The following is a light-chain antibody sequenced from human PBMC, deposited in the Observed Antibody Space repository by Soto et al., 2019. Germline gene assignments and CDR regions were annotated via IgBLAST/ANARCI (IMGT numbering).Light chain of an antibody. J-gene: IGKJ2*01. CDR2: GVS. Sequence: EIVMTQSPATLSVSPGERATLSCRASQSVSSNLAWYQQKPGQAPRLLVYGVSTRATGIPARFSGSGSGTEFTLTISSLQSEDFAVYYCQQYKKWPMYTFGQGTKLEIK. CDR1: QSVSSN. V-gene: IGKV3-15*01. CDR3: QQYKKWPMYT.